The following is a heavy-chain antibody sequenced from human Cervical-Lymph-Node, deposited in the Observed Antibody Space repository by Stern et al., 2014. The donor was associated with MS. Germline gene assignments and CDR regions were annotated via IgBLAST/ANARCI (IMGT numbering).Heavy chain of an antibody. D-gene: IGHD4-17*01. CDR2: IYYSGST. J-gene: IGHJ6*02. Sequence: QLQLQESGPGLVKPSETLSLTCTVSGGSISSYYWSWIRQPPGKGLEWIGYIYYSGSTNYNPSLKSRVTISVDTSKNQFSLKLSSVTAADTAVHYCARGHDYGDYGPYGMDVWGQGTTVTVSS. CDR1: GGSISSYY. V-gene: IGHV4-59*01. CDR3: ARGHDYGDYGPYGMDV.